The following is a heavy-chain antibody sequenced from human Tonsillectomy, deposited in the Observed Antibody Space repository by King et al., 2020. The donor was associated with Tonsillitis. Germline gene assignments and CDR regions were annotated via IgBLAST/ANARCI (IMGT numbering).Heavy chain of an antibody. CDR1: GGSINNYY. Sequence: QMQLQESGPGLVKPSETLSLTCTVSGGSINNYYWSWIRQPPGKGLEWIGYISFTGSTNYNPSLKSRVTISLDTSKDQFSLKLTSVTAADTAVYYCARNTPGGTRWLGFDNWGQGPLVTVSS. CDR2: ISFTGST. J-gene: IGHJ4*02. CDR3: ARNTPGGTRWLGFDN. D-gene: IGHD3-10*01. V-gene: IGHV4-59*01.